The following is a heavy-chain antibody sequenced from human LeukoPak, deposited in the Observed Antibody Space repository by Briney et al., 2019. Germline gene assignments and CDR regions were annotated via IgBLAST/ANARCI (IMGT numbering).Heavy chain of an antibody. CDR1: GGSISSYY. D-gene: IGHD5-18*01. Sequence: SETLSLTCTVSGGSISSYYWSWIRQPPGKGLEWIGYIYYSGSANYNPSLKSRISISVDTSKNQFSLKLSSVTAADTAVYYCARTTEGGYTYNYFYYYYMDVWGKGTTVTISS. CDR2: IYYSGSA. CDR3: ARTTEGGYTYNYFYYYYMDV. V-gene: IGHV4-59*01. J-gene: IGHJ6*03.